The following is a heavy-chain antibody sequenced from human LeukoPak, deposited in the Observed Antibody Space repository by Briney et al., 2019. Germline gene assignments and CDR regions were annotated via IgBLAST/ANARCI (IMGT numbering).Heavy chain of an antibody. D-gene: IGHD1-26*01. J-gene: IGHJ6*03. V-gene: IGHV1-8*03. CDR3: ARGSGGGGYYYYYYMDV. Sequence: ASVKVSCKASGYTFTSYDINWVRQATGQGLEWMGWMNPNSGNTGYAQKFQGRVTITRNTSISTAYMELSSLRSEDTAVYYCARGSGGGGYYYYYYMDVWGKGTTVTVSS. CDR1: GYTFTSYD. CDR2: MNPNSGNT.